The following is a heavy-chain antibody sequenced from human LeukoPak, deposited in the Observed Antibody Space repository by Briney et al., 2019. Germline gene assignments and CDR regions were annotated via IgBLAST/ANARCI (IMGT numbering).Heavy chain of an antibody. J-gene: IGHJ3*02. D-gene: IGHD3-3*02. CDR2: MYSSGST. CDR1: GVSISSYY. CDR3: ARERIRPSLGSDAFDI. Sequence: PSQTLSLTCTVSGVSISSYYSSWIRQPPGKGLEWIGYMYSSGSTNYPPSLKSRVTISGDTYKNQFSLKLTSVTAADTAVYYCARERIRPSLGSDAFDIWGQGTMVTVSS. V-gene: IGHV4-59*12.